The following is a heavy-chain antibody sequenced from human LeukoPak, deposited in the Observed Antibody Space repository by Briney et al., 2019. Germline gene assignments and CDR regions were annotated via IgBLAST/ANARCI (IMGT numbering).Heavy chain of an antibody. CDR1: GGSISSGSYY. J-gene: IGHJ4*02. V-gene: IGHV4-61*02. Sequence: PSETLSLTCTVSGGSISSGSYYWSWIRQPAGKGLEWIGRIYTSGSTNYNPSLKSRVTISVDTSKNQFSLKLSSVTAADTAVYYCAREGWDIVATIGGWLSYFDYWGQGTLVTVSS. CDR3: AREGWDIVATIGGWLSYFDY. D-gene: IGHD5-12*01. CDR2: IYTSGST.